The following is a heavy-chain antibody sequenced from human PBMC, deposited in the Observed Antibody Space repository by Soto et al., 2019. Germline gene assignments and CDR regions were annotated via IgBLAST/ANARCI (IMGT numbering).Heavy chain of an antibody. J-gene: IGHJ6*02. CDR1: GGTFSSYA. Sequence: QVQLVQSGAEVKKPGSSVKVSCKASGGTFSSYAISWVRQAPGHGLEWMGGIIPIFGTANYAQKFQGRVTITADESTSTAYMELSSLRSEDTAVYYCARVEYSSSHDYYYYYGMDVWGQGTTVTVSS. CDR3: ARVEYSSSHDYYYYYGMDV. V-gene: IGHV1-69*12. D-gene: IGHD6-6*01. CDR2: IIPIFGTA.